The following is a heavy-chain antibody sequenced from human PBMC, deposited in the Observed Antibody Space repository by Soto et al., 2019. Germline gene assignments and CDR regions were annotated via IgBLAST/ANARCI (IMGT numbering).Heavy chain of an antibody. CDR3: ARTITMVRGVILNDYYYGMDV. V-gene: IGHV4-39*01. D-gene: IGHD3-10*01. J-gene: IGHJ6*02. CDR2: IYYSGST. Sequence: PSETLSLTCTVSGGSISSSSYYWGWIRQPPGKGLEWIGSIYYSGSTYYNPSLKSRVTISVDTSKNQFSLKLSSVTAADTAVYYCARTITMVRGVILNDYYYGMDVWGQGTTVTVSS. CDR1: GGSISSSSYY.